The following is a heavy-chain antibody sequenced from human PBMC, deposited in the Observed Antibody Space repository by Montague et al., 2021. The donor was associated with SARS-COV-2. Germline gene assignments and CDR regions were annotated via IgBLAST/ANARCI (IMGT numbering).Heavy chain of an antibody. J-gene: IGHJ4*01. V-gene: IGHV4-39*01. CDR1: GDSVASNNYY. Sequence: SETLSLTCNVSGDSVASNNYYWGWLRQPPGRGLEWIASVFHTGKAFYNPSLKSRSSISVDTATNQVSLKLTSVSGADTALYLCARNLPPATIFTVVTHFDFWGHGTRVTVS. CDR3: ARNLPPATIFTVVTHFDF. CDR2: VFHTGKA. D-gene: IGHD4-11*01.